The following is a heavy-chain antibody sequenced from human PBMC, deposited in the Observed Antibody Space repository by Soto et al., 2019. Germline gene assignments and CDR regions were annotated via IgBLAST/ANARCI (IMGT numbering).Heavy chain of an antibody. Sequence: ASVKVSCKAPGYTFTSYGISWVRQAPGQGLEWMGWISAYNGNTNYAQKLQGGVTMTTDTSTSTAYMELRSLRSDDTAVYYCARALQWQQLVTFDSWGQGTLVPSPQ. D-gene: IGHD6-13*01. CDR1: GYTFTSYG. J-gene: IGHJ4*02. CDR3: ARALQWQQLVTFDS. V-gene: IGHV1-18*01. CDR2: ISAYNGNT.